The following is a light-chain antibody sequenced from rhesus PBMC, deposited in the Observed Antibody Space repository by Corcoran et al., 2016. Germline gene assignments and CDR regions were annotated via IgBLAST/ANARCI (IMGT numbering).Light chain of an antibody. CDR1: QDISIY. CDR3: LQYNNKWT. J-gene: IGKJ1*01. V-gene: IGKV1-36*01. CDR2: DAS. Sequence: DTQMTQSPSSLSASVGDRVTITCRASQDISIYLSWHQQKPGKAPKRLIYDASSLESGVPSRFSDSGFGTEFTLIINSLQPEDFAAYYCLQYNNKWTFGQGTKVEIK.